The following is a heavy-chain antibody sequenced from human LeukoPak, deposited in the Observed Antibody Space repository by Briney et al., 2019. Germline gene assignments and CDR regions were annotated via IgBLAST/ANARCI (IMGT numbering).Heavy chain of an antibody. J-gene: IGHJ4*02. CDR2: ISGSGGRT. CDR3: AKANWDDEYIFTN. CDR1: GFTFSSYD. V-gene: IGHV3-23*01. D-gene: IGHD1-1*01. Sequence: GGSLRLSCAASGFTFSSYDMHWVRQATGKGLEWVSAISGSGGRTYYADSVKGRFTISRDNSKNTLYVQMNSLRAEDTAVYYCAKANWDDEYIFTNWGQGTLVTVSS.